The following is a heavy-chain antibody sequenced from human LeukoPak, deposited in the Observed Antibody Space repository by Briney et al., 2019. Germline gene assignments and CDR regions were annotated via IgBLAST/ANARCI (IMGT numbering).Heavy chain of an antibody. Sequence: GGSLRLSCAASGFTFSSYGMHWVRQAPGKGLEWVAVISYDGSNKYYADSVKGRFTISRDNSKNTLYLQMNSLRAEDTAVFYCAKDYWTGYYESFDYWGQGTLVTVSS. V-gene: IGHV3-30*18. J-gene: IGHJ4*02. CDR3: AKDYWTGYYESFDY. CDR1: GFTFSSYG. D-gene: IGHD3/OR15-3a*01. CDR2: ISYDGSNK.